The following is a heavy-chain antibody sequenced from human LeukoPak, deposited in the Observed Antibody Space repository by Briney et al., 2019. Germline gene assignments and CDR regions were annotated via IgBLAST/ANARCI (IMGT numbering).Heavy chain of an antibody. CDR3: ARDTREGAGDYARDLDN. CDR2: ISTDKGNT. D-gene: IGHD4-17*01. J-gene: IGHJ4*02. Sequence: GASVKVSCEASGYIFTSYGISWVRQAPGQGLEWMGWISTDKGNTYFAQKFQGRVTMTTDTSTNTVSMALRSLRSDDTAVYYCARDTREGAGDYARDLDNWGQGTLVTVSS. CDR1: GYIFTSYG. V-gene: IGHV1-18*01.